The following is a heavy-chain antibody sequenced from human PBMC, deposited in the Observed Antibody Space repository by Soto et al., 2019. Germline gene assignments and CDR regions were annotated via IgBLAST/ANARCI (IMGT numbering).Heavy chain of an antibody. CDR1: GGSISSSSYY. D-gene: IGHD3-10*01. J-gene: IGHJ6*02. Sequence: PLETLSLTCTVSGGSISSSSYYWGWIRQPPGKGLEWIGSIYYSGSTYYNPSLTSRVTISVDTSKSQFSLKLSSVTAADTAVYYCARGGNYDYGMDVWGQGTTVTVSS. CDR3: ARGGNYDYGMDV. CDR2: IYYSGST. V-gene: IGHV4-39*01.